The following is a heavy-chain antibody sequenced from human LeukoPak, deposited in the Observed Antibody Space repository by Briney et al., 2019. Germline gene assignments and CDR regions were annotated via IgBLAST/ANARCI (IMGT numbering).Heavy chain of an antibody. V-gene: IGHV3-74*01. CDR2: INTDGAVT. CDR1: GFTFSKYW. D-gene: IGHD6-19*01. J-gene: IGHJ4*02. CDR3: ATKQWLAPPPDS. Sequence: PGGSLRLSCAASGFTFSKYWMLWVRQPPGKGLEGVSRINTDGAVTTYADSVKGRFTVSRDNADNTMFLQMNSVRDEDTAVYYCATKQWLAPPPDSWGQGAQVTVSS.